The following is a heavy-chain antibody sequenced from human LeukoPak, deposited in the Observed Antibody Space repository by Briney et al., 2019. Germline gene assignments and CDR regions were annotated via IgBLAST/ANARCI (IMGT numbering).Heavy chain of an antibody. V-gene: IGHV1-8*01. CDR2: MITNSGNT. J-gene: IGHJ5*02. CDR3: AIKRSIAARRADWFDP. CDR1: GYTFTSYD. D-gene: IGHD6-6*01. Sequence: ASVKVSCKASGYTFTSYDINWVRPATGQGLEWMGWMITNSGNTGYAQKFQGRVTMIRNTSISTAYMELSSLRSEDTAVYYCAIKRSIAARRADWFDPWGQGTLVSVSS.